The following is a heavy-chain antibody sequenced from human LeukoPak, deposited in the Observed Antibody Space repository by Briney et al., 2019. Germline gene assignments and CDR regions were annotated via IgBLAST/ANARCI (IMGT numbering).Heavy chain of an antibody. CDR3: AKFLPHLPSAYYFDY. V-gene: IGHV3-23*01. CDR1: GFTFSSYA. J-gene: IGHJ4*02. CDR2: ISGSGGST. Sequence: GGSLRLSCAASGFTFSSYAMSWVRQAPGKGLEWVSAISGSGGSTYYADSVKGRFTISRDNSKNTLYLQMNSLRAEDAAVYYCAKFLPHLPSAYYFDYWGQGTLVTVSS.